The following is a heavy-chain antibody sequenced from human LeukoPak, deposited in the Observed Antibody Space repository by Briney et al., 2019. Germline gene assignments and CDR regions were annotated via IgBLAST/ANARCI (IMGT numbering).Heavy chain of an antibody. Sequence: SQTLSLTCTVSGGSISSGGYYWSWIRQHPGXXXXXXXXXXXXXSTYYNPSLKSRVTISVDTSKNQFSLKLSSVTAADTAVYYCARGGYCSSTSCYGSRELWFDPWGQGTLVTVSS. CDR2: XXXXXST. D-gene: IGHD2-2*01. CDR1: GGSISSGGYY. CDR3: ARGGYCSSTSCYGSRELWFDP. J-gene: IGHJ5*02. V-gene: IGHV4-31*03.